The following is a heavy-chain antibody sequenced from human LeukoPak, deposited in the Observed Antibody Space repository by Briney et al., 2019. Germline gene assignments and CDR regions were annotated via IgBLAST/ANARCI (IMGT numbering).Heavy chain of an antibody. Sequence: PSETLSLTCAVSGGSITNFYWSWVRQPPGKGLEWIGYIYYIGNTNYNPSPKSRVTISVDTSRNQFSLRLNSVTAADTAVYYCARLISSTLTTAFDSWGQGTLVTVSS. V-gene: IGHV4-59*12. CDR3: ARLISSTLTTAFDS. CDR2: IYYIGNT. J-gene: IGHJ4*02. D-gene: IGHD1-14*01. CDR1: GGSITNFY.